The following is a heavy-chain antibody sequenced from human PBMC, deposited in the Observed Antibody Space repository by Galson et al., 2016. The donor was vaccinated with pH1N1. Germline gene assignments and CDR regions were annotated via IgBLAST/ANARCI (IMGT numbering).Heavy chain of an antibody. D-gene: IGHD2-8*01. V-gene: IGHV3-33*01. CDR1: GFTFSRYG. J-gene: IGHJ6*02. CDR2: IWYDGVNK. Sequence: SLRLSCAASGFTFSRYGMHWVRQAPGKGLEWVAVIWYDGVNKDYADSAKGRFTISRDNSKNTLYLQMNNLRVDDTAVYYCATMASLDNGMDVWGRGTSVTVSS. CDR3: ATMASLDNGMDV.